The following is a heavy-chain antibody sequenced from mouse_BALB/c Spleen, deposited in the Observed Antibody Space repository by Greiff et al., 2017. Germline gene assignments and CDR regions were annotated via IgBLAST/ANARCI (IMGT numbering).Heavy chain of an antibody. CDR2: ISSGGGST. D-gene: IGHD2-4*01. Sequence: EVHLVESGGGLVKPGGSLKLSCAASGFAFSSYDMSWVRQTPEKRLEWVAYISSGGGSTYYPDTVKGRFTISRDNAKNTLYLQMSSLKSEDTAMYYCARGYYDYGAWFAYWGQGTLVTVSA. J-gene: IGHJ3*01. V-gene: IGHV5-12-1*01. CDR3: ARGYYDYGAWFAY. CDR1: GFAFSSYD.